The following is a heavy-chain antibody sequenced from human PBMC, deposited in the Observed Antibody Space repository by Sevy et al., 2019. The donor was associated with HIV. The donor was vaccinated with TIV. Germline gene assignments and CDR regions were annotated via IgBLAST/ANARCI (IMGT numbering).Heavy chain of an antibody. J-gene: IGHJ4*02. CDR3: AHLYYDILTGYYNLDY. D-gene: IGHD3-9*01. CDR2: IYWNDDK. V-gene: IGHV2-5*01. CDR1: GFSLSTSGVG. Sequence: SGPTLVNPTQTLTLTCTFSGFSLSTSGVGVGWIRQPPGKALEWLALIYWNDDKRYSRSLKSRLTITKDTSKNQVVLTMTNMDPVDTATYYCAHLYYDILTGYYNLDYWGQGTLVTVSS.